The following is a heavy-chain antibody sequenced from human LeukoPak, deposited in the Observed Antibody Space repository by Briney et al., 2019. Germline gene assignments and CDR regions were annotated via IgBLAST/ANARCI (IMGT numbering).Heavy chain of an antibody. V-gene: IGHV3-23*01. CDR1: GFTFSSYA. Sequence: GGSLRLSCAASGFTFSSYAVSWVRQAPGKGLEWVSAISGSGVSTYYADSVRGRFTISRDNSKNTLYLQMNSLRAEDTAVYYCSNAPVKQSYYDYSGHYFCMGGYWGQGTLVTVSS. CDR3: SNAPVKQSYYDYSGHYFCMGGY. D-gene: IGHD3-22*01. CDR2: ISGSGVST. J-gene: IGHJ4*02.